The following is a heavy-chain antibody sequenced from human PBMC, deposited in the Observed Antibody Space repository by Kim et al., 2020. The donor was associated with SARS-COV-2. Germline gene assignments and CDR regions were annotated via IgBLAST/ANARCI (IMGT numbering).Heavy chain of an antibody. V-gene: IGHV3-30*18. CDR1: GFTFSSYG. CDR3: AKDLDC. Sequence: GGSLRLSCAASGFTFSSYGMHWVRQAPGKGLEWVAVISYDGNNQNYADSVKGRFTISRDNSKNTMYLQMNSLRAEDTAVYYCAKDLDCWGQGTLVTVSS. CDR2: ISYDGNNQ. J-gene: IGHJ4*02.